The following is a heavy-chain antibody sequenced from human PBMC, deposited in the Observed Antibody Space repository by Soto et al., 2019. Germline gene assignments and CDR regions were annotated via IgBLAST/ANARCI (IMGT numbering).Heavy chain of an antibody. CDR3: ARTLRGYSWNY. D-gene: IGHD5-18*01. CDR1: GFTFSSYE. J-gene: IGHJ4*02. Sequence: VGSLRLSCAASGFTFSSYEMNWVRQAPGKGLEWVSYIRSSGSTIYHAESVKGRFTTSRDHPKNPLYLQMNTLRAEDTAVYYCARTLRGYSWNYWGKGTMVTVSS. CDR2: IRSSGSTI. V-gene: IGHV3-48*03.